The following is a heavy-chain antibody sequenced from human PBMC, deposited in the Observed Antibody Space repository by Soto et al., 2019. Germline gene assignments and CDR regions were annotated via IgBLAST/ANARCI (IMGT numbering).Heavy chain of an antibody. Sequence: ASVKVSCKASGGTFSSYAISWVRQAPGQGLEWMGGIIPIFGTANYAQKFRGRVTITADESTSTAYMELSSLRSEDTAVYYCARNDSSAEEDFYYYYGMDFWGQGTTVTVSS. CDR2: IIPIFGTA. J-gene: IGHJ6*02. V-gene: IGHV1-69*13. CDR3: ARNDSSAEEDFYYYYGMDF. D-gene: IGHD3-22*01. CDR1: GGTFSSYA.